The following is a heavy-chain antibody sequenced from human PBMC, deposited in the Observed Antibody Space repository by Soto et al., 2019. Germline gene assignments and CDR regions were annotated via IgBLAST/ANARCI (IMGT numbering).Heavy chain of an antibody. V-gene: IGHV4-30-2*01. D-gene: IGHD2-2*01. CDR2: IYHSGST. CDR3: ARVPDR. J-gene: IGHJ5*02. CDR1: GRTTNSGGYS. Sequence: LTCADSGRTTNSGGYSWSWIRQPPGKGLEWIGYIYHSGSTYYNPSLKSRVTISVDRSKNQFSLKLSSVTAAATAVYYCARVPDRWGQRTLVT.